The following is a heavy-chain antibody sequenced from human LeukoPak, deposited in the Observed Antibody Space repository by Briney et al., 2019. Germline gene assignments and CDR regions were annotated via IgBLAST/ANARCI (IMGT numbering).Heavy chain of an antibody. Sequence: ASVKVSCKASGYTFTSYYMHWVRQAPGQGLEWMGIINPSGGSTSYAQKFQGRVTMTTDTSTSTAYMELRSLRSDDTAVYYCARGHYGLDYWGQGTLVTVSS. CDR1: GYTFTSYY. D-gene: IGHD4-17*01. J-gene: IGHJ4*02. CDR3: ARGHYGLDY. V-gene: IGHV1-46*01. CDR2: INPSGGST.